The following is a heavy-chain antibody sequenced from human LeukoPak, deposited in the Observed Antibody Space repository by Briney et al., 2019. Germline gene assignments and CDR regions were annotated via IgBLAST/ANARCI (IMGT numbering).Heavy chain of an antibody. D-gene: IGHD3-3*01. V-gene: IGHV3-23*01. CDR2: ISGSGSGSDSNT. Sequence: GGSLRLSCAASGFTFSSYAMSWVRQAPGKGLEWVSAISGSGSGSDSNTYYTHSVKGRFTISRDNSKNTLYLQMNSLRAEDTAVYYCARDSLPRSRLITIFGVVNPYNWFDPWGQGTLVTVSS. CDR3: ARDSLPRSRLITIFGVVNPYNWFDP. J-gene: IGHJ5*02. CDR1: GFTFSSYA.